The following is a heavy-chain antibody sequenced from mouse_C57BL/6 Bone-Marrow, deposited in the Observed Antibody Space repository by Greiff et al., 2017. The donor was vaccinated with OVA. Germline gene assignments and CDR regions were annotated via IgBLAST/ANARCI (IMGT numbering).Heavy chain of an antibody. CDR1: GYTFTSYW. CDR2: IYPGNSDT. V-gene: IGHV1-5*01. J-gene: IGHJ2*01. CDR3: TPFITTVVARRYFDY. D-gene: IGHD1-1*01. Sequence: VQLKQSGTVLARPGASVKMSCKTSGYTFTSYWMHWVKQRPGQGLEWIGAIYPGNSDTSYNQKFKGKAKLTAVTSASTAYMELSSLTNEDSAVYYCTPFITTVVARRYFDYWGQGTTLTVSS.